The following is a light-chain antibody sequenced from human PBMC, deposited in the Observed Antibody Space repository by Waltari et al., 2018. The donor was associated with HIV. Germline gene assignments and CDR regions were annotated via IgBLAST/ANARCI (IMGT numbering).Light chain of an antibody. J-gene: IGLJ3*02. CDR1: SSNIGSNT. V-gene: IGLV1-44*01. CDR2: SNN. CDR3: AAWDDSLNGWV. Sequence: QSVLTQPPSASGTPGQRVTISCSGSSSNIGSNTVNWYQQLPGTAPKLLIYSNNQRPSGFPARFSGSKSGTSASLAISGLQSEDEADYYCAAWDDSLNGWVFGGGTKLTVL.